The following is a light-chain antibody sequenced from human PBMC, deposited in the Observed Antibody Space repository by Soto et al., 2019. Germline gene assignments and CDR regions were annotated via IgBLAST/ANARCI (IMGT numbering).Light chain of an antibody. CDR2: GAS. J-gene: IGKJ1*01. CDR3: QQYGGSSWT. CDR1: QSVSSKY. Sequence: EIVLTQSPGTLSLSPGERTNLSCRASQSVSSKYLAWYQQKPGQAPSLLIYGASNRSAGSPDRFSVSGSGTDFTLTFIRLEPEDFAVYYWQQYGGSSWTFGQGTKVDIK. V-gene: IGKV3-20*01.